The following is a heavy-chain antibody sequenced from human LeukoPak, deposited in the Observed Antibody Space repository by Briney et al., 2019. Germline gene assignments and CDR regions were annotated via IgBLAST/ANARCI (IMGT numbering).Heavy chain of an antibody. J-gene: IGHJ6*02. CDR2: IYYSGST. Sequence: SETLSLTCTVSGGSISSGDYYWRWIRQPPGKGLEWIGYIYYSGSTYYNPSLKSRVTISVDTSKNQFSLKLSSVTAADTAVYYCARDTIPSRYYYYGMDVWGQGTTVTVSS. D-gene: IGHD3-3*01. CDR1: GGSISSGDYY. CDR3: ARDTIPSRYYYYGMDV. V-gene: IGHV4-30-4*08.